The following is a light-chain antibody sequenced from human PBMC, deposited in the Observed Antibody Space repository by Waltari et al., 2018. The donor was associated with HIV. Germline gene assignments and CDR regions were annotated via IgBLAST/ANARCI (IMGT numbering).Light chain of an antibody. Sequence: QSVLTPPPSVSAAPGQKVTISCSVSSTFGNDLVSWYQHLPGSAPKLLIYDNNKRPSGISDRFSGSKSGTSATLGITGLQTGDEADYYCGTWDASLSVGVFGGGTKLTVL. CDR1: SSTFGNDL. V-gene: IGLV1-51*01. J-gene: IGLJ3*02. CDR3: GTWDASLSVGV. CDR2: DNN.